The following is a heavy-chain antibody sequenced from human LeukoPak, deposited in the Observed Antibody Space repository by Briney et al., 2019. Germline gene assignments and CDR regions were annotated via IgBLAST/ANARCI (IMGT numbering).Heavy chain of an antibody. CDR2: INHSGST. J-gene: IGHJ6*03. D-gene: IGHD2-2*01. CDR1: GGSFSGYY. CDR3: AGRAIPYCSSTSCYYYYMDV. Sequence: PSETLSLTCAVYGGSFSGYYWSWIRQPPGKGLEWIGEINHSGSTNYNPSLKSRVTISVDTSKNQFSLKLSSVTAAETAVYYCAGRAIPYCSSTSCYYYYMDVWGKGTTVTISS. V-gene: IGHV4-34*01.